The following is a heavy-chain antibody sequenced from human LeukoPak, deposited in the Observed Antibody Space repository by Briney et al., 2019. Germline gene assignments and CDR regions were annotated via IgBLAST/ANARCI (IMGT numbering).Heavy chain of an antibody. CDR1: GGSISSYY. J-gene: IGHJ4*02. D-gene: IGHD2-21*01. CDR2: IYTSGST. CDR3: ARSSSVTIPGYYFDY. Sequence: SKTLSLTCTVSGGSISSYYWSWIRQPAGKGLEWIGRIYTSGSTNYNPSLKSRVTMSVDTSKNQFSLKLSSVTAADTAVYYCARSSSVTIPGYYFDYWGQGTLVTVSS. V-gene: IGHV4-4*07.